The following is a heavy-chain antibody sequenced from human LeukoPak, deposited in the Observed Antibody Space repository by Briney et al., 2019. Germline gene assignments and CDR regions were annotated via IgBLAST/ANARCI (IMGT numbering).Heavy chain of an antibody. V-gene: IGHV3-23*01. J-gene: IGHJ4*02. CDR3: AKSIGGVVVVAADY. CDR1: GFTFSTYA. D-gene: IGHD2-15*01. CDR2: ISGSGGTT. Sequence: PGGSLRLSCAASGFTFSTYAMTWVRQAPGKGLEWVSVISGSGGTTYYADSVKGRFTLSRDNSKNTVFLQMNSLRAGDTAVYYCAKSIGGVVVVAADYWGQGTLVTVSS.